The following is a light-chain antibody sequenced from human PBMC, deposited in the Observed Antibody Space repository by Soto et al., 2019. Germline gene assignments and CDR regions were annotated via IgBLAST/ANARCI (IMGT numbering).Light chain of an antibody. CDR1: QSISSY. CDR2: DAS. Sequence: EIVLTQSPATLSLSPGERVTLSCRASQSISSYLAWFQQKPGQAPRLLIYDASNRATGIPARFSGSGSGTDFTLTISRLEPEDFATYYCQQYNGYSTWTFGQGTKVDIK. J-gene: IGKJ1*01. V-gene: IGKV3-11*01. CDR3: QQYNGYSTWT.